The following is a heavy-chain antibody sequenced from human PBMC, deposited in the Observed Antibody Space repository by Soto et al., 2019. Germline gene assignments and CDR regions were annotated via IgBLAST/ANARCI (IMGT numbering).Heavy chain of an antibody. CDR3: ASSGSRGIGAFDI. CDR1: GGSISSGGYS. D-gene: IGHD3-22*01. CDR2: IYHGST. V-gene: IGHV4-30-2*01. Sequence: QLQLQESGSGLVKASQTLSLTCAVSGGSISSGGYSWSCIRQPPGKGLEWIGSIYHGSTYYNPFLKSRVTISIDRCKNQFSLKLSSVTAADTAVYYCASSGSRGIGAFDIWGQGTMVTVSS. J-gene: IGHJ3*02.